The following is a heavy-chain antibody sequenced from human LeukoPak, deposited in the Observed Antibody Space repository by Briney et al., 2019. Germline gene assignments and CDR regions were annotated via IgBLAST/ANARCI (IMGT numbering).Heavy chain of an antibody. J-gene: IGHJ3*02. D-gene: IGHD3-22*01. CDR1: GGSISSGSYY. Sequence: SQTLSLTCTVSGGSISSGSYYWSWIRRPAGKGLEWIGRIYTSGTTNYNPSLKSRVTISVDTSKNQFSLRLSSVTAADTAVYYCARDTYYYDNGDFIDAFDIWGRGTMVTVSS. CDR3: ARDTYYYDNGDFIDAFDI. CDR2: IYTSGTT. V-gene: IGHV4-61*02.